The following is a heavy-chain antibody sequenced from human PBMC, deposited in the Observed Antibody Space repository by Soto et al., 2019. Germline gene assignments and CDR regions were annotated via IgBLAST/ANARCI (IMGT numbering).Heavy chain of an antibody. J-gene: IGHJ5*02. V-gene: IGHV4-30-2*01. D-gene: IGHD2-2*02. CDR2: IYHSGST. CDR3: ARVRGYCSSTSCYTTYNWFDP. CDR1: GGSISSGGYS. Sequence: QLQLQESGSGLVKPSQTLSLTCAVSGGSISSGGYSWSWIRQPPGKGLEWIGYIYHSGSTYYNPSLKSRVTRSVDRSKNQFSLKLSSVTAADTAVYYCARVRGYCSSTSCYTTYNWFDPWGQGTLVTVSS.